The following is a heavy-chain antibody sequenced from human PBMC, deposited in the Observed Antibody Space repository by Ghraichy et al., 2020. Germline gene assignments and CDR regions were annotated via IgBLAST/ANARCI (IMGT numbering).Heavy chain of an antibody. D-gene: IGHD6-19*01. Sequence: GGSLRLSSATSGITFNVFWMSWVRQAPGKGLEWVANLKQDDGDSNYVDSVKGRFTISWDNAENSVSLQMNSLRAEDTGVYYCSNGRGWYQDSWGQGTLVTVSP. CDR2: LKQDDGDS. V-gene: IGHV3-7*01. J-gene: IGHJ5*01. CDR1: GITFNVFW. CDR3: SNGRGWYQDS.